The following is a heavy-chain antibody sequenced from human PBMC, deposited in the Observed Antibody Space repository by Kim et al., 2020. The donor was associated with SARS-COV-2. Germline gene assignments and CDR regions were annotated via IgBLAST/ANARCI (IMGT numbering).Heavy chain of an antibody. Sequence: ASVKVSCKASGYTFTSYYMHWVRQAPGQGLEWMGIINPSGGSTSYAQKFQGRVTMTRDTSTSTVYMELSSLRSEDTAVYYCARECPYSGYDYGSSNCWFDPWGQGTLVTVSS. D-gene: IGHD5-12*01. V-gene: IGHV1-46*01. CDR3: ARECPYSGYDYGSSNCWFDP. CDR1: GYTFTSYY. J-gene: IGHJ5*02. CDR2: INPSGGST.